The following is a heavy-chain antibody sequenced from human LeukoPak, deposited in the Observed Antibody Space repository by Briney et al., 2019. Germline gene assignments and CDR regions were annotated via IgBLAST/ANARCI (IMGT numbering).Heavy chain of an antibody. CDR3: ARRWGFGPFNWFDP. CDR2: INPNSGGT. D-gene: IGHD3-16*01. CDR1: GYTFTGYY. Sequence: ASVKVSCKASGYTFTGYYMHWVRQAPGQGLEWMGWINPNSGGTNYARKFQGRVTMTRDTSISTAYMELSSLRSEDTAVYYCARRWGFGPFNWFDPWGQGTLVTVSS. V-gene: IGHV1-2*02. J-gene: IGHJ5*02.